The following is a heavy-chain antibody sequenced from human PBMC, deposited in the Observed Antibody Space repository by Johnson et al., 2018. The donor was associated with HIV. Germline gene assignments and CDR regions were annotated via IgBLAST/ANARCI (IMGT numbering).Heavy chain of an antibody. CDR1: GFTFSSYG. CDR3: AREGAWEVRPGAFDI. D-gene: IGHD1-26*01. CDR2: INNAGSSS. J-gene: IGHJ3*02. V-gene: IGHV3-74*01. Sequence: VQLVESGGGVVQPGGSLRLSCAASGFTFSSYGMHWVRQAPGKGLVWVSRINNAGSSSTYADFVKGRFTISRDNAKNTLYLQMNSLRAEDTAVYHWAREGAWEVRPGAFDIWGQGTTVTVSS.